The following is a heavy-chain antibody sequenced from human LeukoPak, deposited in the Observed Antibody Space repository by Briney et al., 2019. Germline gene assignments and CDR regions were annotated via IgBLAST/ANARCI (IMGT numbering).Heavy chain of an antibody. D-gene: IGHD3-16*01. CDR3: ARDRLWGEADAFDI. Sequence: GASVKVSCKASGGTFSSYAISWVRQAPGQGLEWMGGIIPIFGTANYAQKFQGRVTITADESTSTAYMELRSLRSDDTAVYYCARDRLWGEADAFDIWGQGTMVTVSS. CDR1: GGTFSSYA. J-gene: IGHJ3*02. CDR2: IIPIFGTA. V-gene: IGHV1-69*01.